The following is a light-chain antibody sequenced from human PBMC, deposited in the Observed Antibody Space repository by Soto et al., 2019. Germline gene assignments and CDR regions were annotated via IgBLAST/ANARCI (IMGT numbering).Light chain of an antibody. CDR3: QQYGTSPPLT. CDR1: QSVTSNY. J-gene: IGKJ4*01. V-gene: IGKV3-20*01. Sequence: EIVLTHSPGTLSLSPWEIATLSCRASQSVTSNYLAWYQHKPGQAPRLLIYDASSRATGIPDRFSGSGSATDFTLTISRLEPEDFAVYYCQQYGTSPPLTIGGGTKVDIK. CDR2: DAS.